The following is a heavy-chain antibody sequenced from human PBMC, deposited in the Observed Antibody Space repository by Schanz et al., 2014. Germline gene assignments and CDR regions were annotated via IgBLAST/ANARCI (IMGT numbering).Heavy chain of an antibody. CDR2: IGPASDP. D-gene: IGHD6-6*01. Sequence: EVQLVESGGGLVQPGGSLRLSCAASGFTFSNYDMHWVRQAIGKGLEWVSGIGPASDPYYAGSVKGRFTISRDNAKNSLHLQMNSLRAEDTAVYYCVREGSSSPDCCYYNGMDVWGQGTTVTVSS. J-gene: IGHJ6*02. CDR1: GFTFSNYD. CDR3: VREGSSSPDCCYYNGMDV. V-gene: IGHV3-13*05.